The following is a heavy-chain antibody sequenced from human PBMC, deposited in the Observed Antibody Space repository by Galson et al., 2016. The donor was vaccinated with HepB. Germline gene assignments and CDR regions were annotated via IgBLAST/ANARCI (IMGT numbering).Heavy chain of an antibody. CDR3: ARGTGFDAFHI. CDR2: IYFSGST. V-gene: IGHV4-61*01. Sequence: SETLSLTCPVSGASVSTGNYYWSWIRQPPGKRLEWIGHIYFSGSTKYNPSLMSRVTISLDTSKNEFSLKLRSVTAADTAMYYCARGTGFDAFHIWGQGTMVTVSS. J-gene: IGHJ3*02. CDR1: GASVSTGNYY. D-gene: IGHD1-14*01.